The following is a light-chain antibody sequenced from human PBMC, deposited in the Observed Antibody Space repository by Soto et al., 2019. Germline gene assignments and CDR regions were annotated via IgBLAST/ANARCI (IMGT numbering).Light chain of an antibody. Sequence: DIQMTQSPSSLSASVGDRVTITCQASQDISNYLNWYQQKPGKAPKLLIYDASNLETGVPSRFSGSGSGTDFTFTISSLQPEDIAVYYCQQYGSSPAFGPGTKVDIK. CDR3: QQYGSSPA. V-gene: IGKV1-33*01. J-gene: IGKJ3*01. CDR2: DAS. CDR1: QDISNY.